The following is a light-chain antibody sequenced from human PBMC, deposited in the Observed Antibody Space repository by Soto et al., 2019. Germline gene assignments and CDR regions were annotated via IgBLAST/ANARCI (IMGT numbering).Light chain of an antibody. CDR2: DVS. CDR3: SSYTSSTFYV. V-gene: IGLV2-14*01. Sequence: QSALTQPASVSGSPGQSITISCTGTSSDVGGYNYVSWYQQHPGKAPKLMIYDVSNRPSGVSNRFSGSKSGNTASLTISGLQAEDEADYYCSSYTSSTFYVFGTGTKV. CDR1: SSDVGGYNY. J-gene: IGLJ1*01.